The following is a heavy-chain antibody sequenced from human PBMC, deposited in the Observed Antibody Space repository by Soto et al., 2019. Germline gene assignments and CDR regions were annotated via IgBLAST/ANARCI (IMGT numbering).Heavy chain of an antibody. J-gene: IGHJ3*02. Sequence: SETLSLTFTVSGGSISSGGYYWSWIRQHPGKGLEWIGYIYYSGSTYYNPSLKSRVTISVDTSKNQFSLKLSSVTAADTAVYYCAREALYSSGLADPVKFFDIWGQGTMVTVSS. CDR3: AREALYSSGLADPVKFFDI. CDR1: GGSISSGGYY. CDR2: IYYSGST. V-gene: IGHV4-31*02. D-gene: IGHD3-22*01.